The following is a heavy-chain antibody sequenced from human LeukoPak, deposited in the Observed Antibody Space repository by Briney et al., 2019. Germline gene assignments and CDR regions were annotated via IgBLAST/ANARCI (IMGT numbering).Heavy chain of an antibody. CDR2: INHSGST. CDR1: GGSFSGYY. J-gene: IGHJ6*03. V-gene: IGHV4-34*01. CDR3: ARGYYGDSYYYYYYMDV. D-gene: IGHD4-17*01. Sequence: PSETLSLTCAVYGGSFSGYYWSWIRQPPGKGLEWIGEINHSGSTNYNPSLKSRVTISVDTSKNQSSLKLSSVTAADTAVYYCARGYYGDSYYYYYYMDVWGKGTTVTVSS.